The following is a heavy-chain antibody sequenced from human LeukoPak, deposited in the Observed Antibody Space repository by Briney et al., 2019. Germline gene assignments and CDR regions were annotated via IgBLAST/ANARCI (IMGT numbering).Heavy chain of an antibody. D-gene: IGHD1-26*01. CDR3: AKDQWELTYFDY. V-gene: IGHV3-30*02. CDR2: IRYDGSNK. J-gene: IGHJ4*02. CDR1: GFTFSSYG. Sequence: GGSLRLSCAASGFTFSSYGMYWVRQAPGKGLEWVAFIRYDGSNKYYADSVKGRFTLSRDNSKNTLYLQMNSLRAEDTAVYYCAKDQWELTYFDYWGQGTLVTVSS.